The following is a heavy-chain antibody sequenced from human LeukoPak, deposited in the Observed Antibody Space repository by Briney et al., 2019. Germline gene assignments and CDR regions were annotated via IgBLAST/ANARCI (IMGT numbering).Heavy chain of an antibody. D-gene: IGHD3-16*01. J-gene: IGHJ3*02. CDR3: ARDHGGGTFDI. CDR2: MNPNSGGT. V-gene: IGHV1-2*02. CDR1: GYTFTGYY. Sequence: ASVKVSCKASGYTFTGYYLHWVRQAPGQGLEWMGWMNPNSGGTNYEQNFQGRVTMTRDTSISTAYMDLSRLRSDDTAVYYCARDHGGGTFDIWGQGTMVTVSS.